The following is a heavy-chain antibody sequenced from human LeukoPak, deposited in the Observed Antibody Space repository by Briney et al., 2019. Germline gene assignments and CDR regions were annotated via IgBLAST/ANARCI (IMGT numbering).Heavy chain of an antibody. J-gene: IGHJ2*01. D-gene: IGHD3-22*01. CDR1: GFTFSSYA. CDR3: VKAAQYYYDSSGSLFDL. V-gene: IGHV3-64D*06. CDR2: ISSNGGST. Sequence: PGGSLRLSCSASGFTFSSYAMHWVRQAPGKGLEYVSAISSNGGSTYYADSVKGRFTISRDNSKNTLYLQMSSLRAEDTAVYYCVKAAQYYYDSSGSLFDLWGRGTLVTVSS.